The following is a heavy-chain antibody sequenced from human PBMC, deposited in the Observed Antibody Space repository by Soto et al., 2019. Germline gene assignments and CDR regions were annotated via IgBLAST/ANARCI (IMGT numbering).Heavy chain of an antibody. D-gene: IGHD1-26*01. J-gene: IGHJ3*02. CDR2: ISTYNGKT. V-gene: IGHV1-18*01. CDR1: GYTFTSHG. CDR3: ARLLTEGATYREDAFDM. Sequence: QLQLVQSGGEVKTPGASVKVSCTTSGYTFTSHGISWVRQAPGQGLEWMGWISTYNGKTDYAQKFQGRVTMTGEPRTSTVYLEVRSLRSDDTAVYFCARLLTEGATYREDAFDMWGQGTKVTVSS.